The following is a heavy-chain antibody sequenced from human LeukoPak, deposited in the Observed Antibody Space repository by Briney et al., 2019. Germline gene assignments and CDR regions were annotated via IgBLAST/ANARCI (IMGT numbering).Heavy chain of an antibody. CDR1: GYTFTGYY. D-gene: IGHD4-23*01. CDR2: INPNSGGT. J-gene: IGHJ4*02. Sequence: GASVKVSCKASGYTFTGYYMHWVRQAPGQGLEWMGWINPNSGGTNYAQKFQGRVTMTRDTSISTACMELSRLRSDDTAVYYCARPNQHDYGGNWDYWGQGTLVTVSS. V-gene: IGHV1-2*02. CDR3: ARPNQHDYGGNWDY.